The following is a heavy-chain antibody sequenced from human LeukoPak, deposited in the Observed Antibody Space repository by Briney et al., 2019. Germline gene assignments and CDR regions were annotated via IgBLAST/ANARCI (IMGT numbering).Heavy chain of an antibody. J-gene: IGHJ3*02. CDR2: IIPIFGRA. D-gene: IGHD3-22*01. Sequence: ASVKVSCKASGGTFRSYVITWVRQAPGQGLEWMGGIIPIFGRADYAQKFQGRVMITADESTSTAYMELSSLRPEDTAVYYCALYYYDSSGYYSNDAFDIWGQGTMVTVSS. CDR1: GGTFRSYV. CDR3: ALYYYDSSGYYSNDAFDI. V-gene: IGHV1-69*01.